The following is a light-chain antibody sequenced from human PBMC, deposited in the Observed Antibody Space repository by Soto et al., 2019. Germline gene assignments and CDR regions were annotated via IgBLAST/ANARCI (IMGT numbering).Light chain of an antibody. CDR3: IQTYITPWT. CDR2: SAS. V-gene: IGKV1-39*01. Sequence: DIQMTQSPSSLSASVGDRVTITCRASQSISKYLSWYHQKPGKAPKLLIYSASSLQSGVTPRFGGGGSGTNFNLTIIGLQPEDFATYYCIQTYITPWTVGQGTNVEIK. CDR1: QSISKY. J-gene: IGKJ1*01.